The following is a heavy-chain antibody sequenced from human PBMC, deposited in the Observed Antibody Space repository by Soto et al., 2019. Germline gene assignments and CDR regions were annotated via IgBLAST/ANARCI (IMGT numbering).Heavy chain of an antibody. Sequence: SETLSLTCSVSGDSVSTDRYFWTWIRQPPGKGLEWIAYISYAGDTNYNPSLKSRVTISIDTSRNQFSLTLTSVTAADTAVYFCARIVVGATVDLWGQGSLVTVSS. CDR2: ISYAGDT. J-gene: IGHJ5*02. D-gene: IGHD1-26*01. CDR1: GDSVSTDRYF. V-gene: IGHV4-61*01. CDR3: ARIVVGATVDL.